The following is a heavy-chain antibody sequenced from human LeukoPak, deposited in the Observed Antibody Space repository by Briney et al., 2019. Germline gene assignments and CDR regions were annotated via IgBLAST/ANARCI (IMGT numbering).Heavy chain of an antibody. Sequence: PGGSLRLSCAASGFTFSSYAMHWVRQAPGKGLEWVAVISYDGSNKYYADSVKGRFTISRDNTKKSLYLQLNSLRPEDSAVYYCARPRGCGSARCNNFDYWGQGTLVTVSS. CDR1: GFTFSSYA. J-gene: IGHJ4*02. CDR2: ISYDGSNK. V-gene: IGHV3-30*04. CDR3: ARPRGCGSARCNNFDY. D-gene: IGHD2-2*01.